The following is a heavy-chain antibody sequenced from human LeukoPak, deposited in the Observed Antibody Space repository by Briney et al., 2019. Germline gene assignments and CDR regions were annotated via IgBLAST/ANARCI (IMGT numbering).Heavy chain of an antibody. J-gene: IGHJ4*02. CDR1: GGSLSGYY. D-gene: IGHD4-17*01. CDR3: ARRSTTVTRNSRFQFDY. V-gene: IGHV4-34*01. CDR2: INHGGRT. Sequence: PSETLSLTCAVYGGSLSGYYWSGIRQPPGKGLGWIGEINHGGRTNYNPSLKSRVTISVDTSKNQFSLKLSSVTAPDTAVYYCARRSTTVTRNSRFQFDYWGQGTLVTVSS.